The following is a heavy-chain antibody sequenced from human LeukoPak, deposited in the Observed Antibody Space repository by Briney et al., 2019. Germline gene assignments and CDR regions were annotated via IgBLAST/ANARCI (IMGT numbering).Heavy chain of an antibody. CDR1: GGTFSSYA. CDR2: IIPIFGTA. J-gene: IGHJ4*02. D-gene: IGHD3-3*01. CDR3: TTLAIFLEWLSTPYPVTA. Sequence: SVKVSCKASGGTFSSYAISWVRQAPGQGLEWMGGIIPIFGTANYAQKFQGRVTITADESTSTAYMELSSLRSEDTAVYYCTTLAIFLEWLSTPYPVTAWGQGTLVTVSS. V-gene: IGHV1-69*01.